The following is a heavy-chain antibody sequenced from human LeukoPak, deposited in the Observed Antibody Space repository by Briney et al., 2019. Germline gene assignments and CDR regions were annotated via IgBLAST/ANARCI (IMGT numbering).Heavy chain of an antibody. J-gene: IGHJ6*03. Sequence: PSETLSLTCTVSGGSISSYYWSWIRQPPGKGLEWIGYIYYSGSTSYNPSLKSRVTISVDTSKNQFSLKLSSVTGADTAVYYCARVRPSGYYDSSGYYGNYYLDVWGKGTTVTISS. V-gene: IGHV4-59*01. CDR2: IYYSGST. D-gene: IGHD3-22*01. CDR3: ARVRPSGYYDSSGYYGNYYLDV. CDR1: GGSISSYY.